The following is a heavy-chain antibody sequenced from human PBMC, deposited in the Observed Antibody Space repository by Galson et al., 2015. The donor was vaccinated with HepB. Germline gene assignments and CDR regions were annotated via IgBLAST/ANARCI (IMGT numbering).Heavy chain of an antibody. CDR2: FDPEDGET. J-gene: IGHJ5*02. CDR3: ATQPGSGTLSWGDWFDP. V-gene: IGHV1-24*01. D-gene: IGHD3-10*01. Sequence: SVKVSCKVSGYTLTELSMHWVRQAPGKGLEWMGGFDPEDGETIYAQKFQGRVTMTEDTSTDTAYMELSSLRSEDTAVYYCATQPGSGTLSWGDWFDPWGQGTLVTVSS. CDR1: GYTLTELS.